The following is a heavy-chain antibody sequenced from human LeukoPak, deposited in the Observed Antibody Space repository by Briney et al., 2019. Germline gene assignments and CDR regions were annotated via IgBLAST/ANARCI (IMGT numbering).Heavy chain of an antibody. CDR1: GYTFTSYD. CDR3: ALSGYSYGYYFDY. Sequence: ASVKVSCKASGYTFTSYDVNWVRQATGQGLEWMGWMNPDSGNTGYAQKFQGRVTMTRNTSINTAYMELSSLRSEDTAVYYCALSGYSYGYYFDYWGQGTLVTVSS. CDR2: MNPDSGNT. D-gene: IGHD5-18*01. J-gene: IGHJ4*02. V-gene: IGHV1-8*01.